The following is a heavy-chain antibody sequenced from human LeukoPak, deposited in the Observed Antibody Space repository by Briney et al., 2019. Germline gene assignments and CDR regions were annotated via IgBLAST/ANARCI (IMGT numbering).Heavy chain of an antibody. CDR2: IYNSGTT. D-gene: IGHD3-10*01. CDR1: GXSISGYY. V-gene: IGHV4-59*08. CDR3: ARRRELLRSNWYFDL. Sequence: SETLSLTCTVSGXSISGYYWSWIRQPPGKGLEWIGYIYNSGTTIYNPSLKSRLTISADTSKNQFSLKLNSVTAADTAVYYCARRRELLRSNWYFDLWGRGTLVTVSS. J-gene: IGHJ2*01.